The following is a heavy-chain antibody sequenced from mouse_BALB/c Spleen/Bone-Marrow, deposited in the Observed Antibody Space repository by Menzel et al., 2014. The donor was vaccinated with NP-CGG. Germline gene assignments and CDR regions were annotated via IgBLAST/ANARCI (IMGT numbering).Heavy chain of an antibody. V-gene: IGHV1S81*02. Sequence: QVQLQQSGAELVKPGASVKLSCKPSGYTFTSYWIHWVKQRPGQGLEWIGEINPVNGRNDYNEKFKNKATLTVDKSPSTAYMQLSNLTSEDSAVYYCTRYYSWYFDVWGAGTTVTVSS. CDR1: GYTFTSYW. CDR3: TRYYSWYFDV. D-gene: IGHD1-1*01. J-gene: IGHJ1*01. CDR2: INPVNGRN.